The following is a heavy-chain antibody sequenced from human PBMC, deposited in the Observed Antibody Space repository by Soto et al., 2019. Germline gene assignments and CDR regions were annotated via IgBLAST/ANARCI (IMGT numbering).Heavy chain of an antibody. J-gene: IGHJ6*02. CDR2: ISSSSSCI. Sequence: TGGSLRLSCAASGFTFSSYSMNWVRQAPGKGLEWVSSISSSSSCIYYADSVKGRFTISRDNAKNSLYLQMNSLRAEDTAVYYCARDLGVVPAAMDVWGQGTTVTVSS. CDR3: ARDLGVVPAAMDV. CDR1: GFTFSSYS. D-gene: IGHD2-2*01. V-gene: IGHV3-21*01.